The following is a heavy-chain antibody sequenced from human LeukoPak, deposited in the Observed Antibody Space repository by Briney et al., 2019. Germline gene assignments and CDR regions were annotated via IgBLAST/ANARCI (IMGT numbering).Heavy chain of an antibody. J-gene: IGHJ6*02. D-gene: IGHD3-3*01. CDR3: ARDRDYDFWSGYETSHYYYYGMDV. Sequence: GGSLRLSCAASGFTFSSYSMNWVRQAPGKGLEWVSSISSSSSYTYYADSVKGRFTISRDNAKNSLYLQMNSLRAEDTAVYYCARDRDYDFWSGYETSHYYYYGMDVWGQGTTVTVSS. CDR1: GFTFSSYS. CDR2: ISSSSSYT. V-gene: IGHV3-21*01.